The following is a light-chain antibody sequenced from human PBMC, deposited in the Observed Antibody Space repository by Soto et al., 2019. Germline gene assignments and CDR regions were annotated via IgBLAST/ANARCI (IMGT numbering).Light chain of an antibody. CDR3: QCVVSSPWT. Sequence: EIVLTQSPGTLSLSPVERGTLSCRSSQSVSSNYLAWYQQKPGQAPRLLIYSAFRRATGIPDRFSGSGSGTDFTLTISILEPEDFAVYYCQCVVSSPWTFGPGTKVEIK. CDR2: SAF. J-gene: IGKJ1*01. CDR1: QSVSSNY. V-gene: IGKV3-20*01.